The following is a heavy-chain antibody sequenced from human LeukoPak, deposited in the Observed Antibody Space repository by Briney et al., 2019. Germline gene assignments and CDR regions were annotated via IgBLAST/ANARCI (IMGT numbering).Heavy chain of an antibody. CDR3: ARDLDDYNDFPPIFQY. D-gene: IGHD5-24*01. CDR1: GFTFSDYA. CDR2: ISGGGTPT. J-gene: IGHJ1*01. Sequence: PGGSLRLFCVVSGFTFSDYAMSWVRQAPGKGLEWVSAISGGGTPTFYADSVKGRFITSRDNSKNTLYLQMNSLRVEDTAVYYCARDLDDYNDFPPIFQYWGQGTQVIVSS. V-gene: IGHV3-23*01.